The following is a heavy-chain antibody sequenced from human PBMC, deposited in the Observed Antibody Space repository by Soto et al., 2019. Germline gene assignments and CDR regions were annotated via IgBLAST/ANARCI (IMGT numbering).Heavy chain of an antibody. Sequence: AVSGGSISSSNWWTWVRQPPGKGLEWVAEIFHSGSTNYNPSLKSRVTISVDKSKNQFSLKLTSVTAADTAVYYCARDSESCGGDCYYLAYWGQGTLVTVSS. D-gene: IGHD2-21*02. CDR2: IFHSGST. CDR3: ARDSESCGGDCYYLAY. CDR1: GGSISSSNW. V-gene: IGHV4-4*02. J-gene: IGHJ4*02.